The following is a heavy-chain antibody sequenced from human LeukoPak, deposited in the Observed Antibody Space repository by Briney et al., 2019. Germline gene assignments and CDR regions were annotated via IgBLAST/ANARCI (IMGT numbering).Heavy chain of an antibody. CDR1: GYTFTGYH. CDR3: ARVGKDSSGFDY. Sequence: ASVKVSCRASGYTFTGYHMHWVRQAPGQGLEWMGRINPNSGDTNYAQNFQGRVTMTRDTSINTAYMELSRLRSDDTAVYYCARVGKDSSGFDYWGQGTLVTVSS. V-gene: IGHV1-2*06. CDR2: INPNSGDT. J-gene: IGHJ4*02. D-gene: IGHD3-22*01.